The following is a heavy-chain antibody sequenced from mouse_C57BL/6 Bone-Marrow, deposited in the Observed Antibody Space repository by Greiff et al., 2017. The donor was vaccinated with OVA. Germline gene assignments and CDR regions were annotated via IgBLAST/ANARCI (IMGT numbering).Heavy chain of an antibody. J-gene: IGHJ4*01. Sequence: EVQGVESGGGLVQPGESLKLSCESNEYEFPSHDMSWVRQTPEKRLELVAAIDSDGGSTYYPDTMERRFIISRDNTKKTLYLQMSSLRSEDTALYYCASPMVTMAMDYWGQGTSVTVSS. V-gene: IGHV5-2*01. CDR3: ASPMVTMAMDY. D-gene: IGHD2-1*01. CDR2: IDSDGGST. CDR1: EYEFPSHD.